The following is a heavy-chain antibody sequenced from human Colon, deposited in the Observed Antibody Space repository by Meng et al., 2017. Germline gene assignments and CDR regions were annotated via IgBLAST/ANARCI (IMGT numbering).Heavy chain of an antibody. CDR3: VRDSHGYGDGGY. Sequence: VQLGQLGAEKKAAVASVKVSCKPSGHTFTISYSRWVRRAPGQGLEWMGLISAGDGGTVYAHKFQGRVTITRDTSTSTVHMELGSLISDDTAVYYCVRDSHGYGDGGYWGQGTLVTVSS. D-gene: IGHD4-17*01. CDR2: ISAGDGGT. V-gene: IGHV1-46*01. CDR1: GHTFTISY. J-gene: IGHJ4*02.